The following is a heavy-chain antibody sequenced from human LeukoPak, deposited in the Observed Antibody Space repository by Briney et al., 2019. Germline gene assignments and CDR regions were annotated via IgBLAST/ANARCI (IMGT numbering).Heavy chain of an antibody. Sequence: SETLSLTCTVSGGSISSHYWSWIRQPAGKGLEWIGRIYTSGSTNYNPSLKSRVTMSVDTSKNQFSLKLSSVTAADTAVYYCARGGAFIAVAGTPWFDPWGQGTLVTVSS. CDR1: GGSISSHY. J-gene: IGHJ5*02. CDR3: ARGGAFIAVAGTPWFDP. CDR2: IYTSGST. V-gene: IGHV4-4*07. D-gene: IGHD6-19*01.